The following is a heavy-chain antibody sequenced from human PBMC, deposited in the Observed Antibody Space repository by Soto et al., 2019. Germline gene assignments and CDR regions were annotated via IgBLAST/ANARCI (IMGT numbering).Heavy chain of an antibody. Sequence: EVQLLESGGGLIQPGGSLRLSCEGTGFTFSSYAMNWVRQVPGKGLEWVAGLSASGSRTFYAESVKGRFTISRENSKNTVFLQMDSLRAEDAALYFCAKSHTVLVKFDSWGQGTLVTVSS. V-gene: IGHV3-23*01. D-gene: IGHD3-3*01. CDR2: LSASGSRT. CDR3: AKSHTVLVKFDS. J-gene: IGHJ4*02. CDR1: GFTFSSYA.